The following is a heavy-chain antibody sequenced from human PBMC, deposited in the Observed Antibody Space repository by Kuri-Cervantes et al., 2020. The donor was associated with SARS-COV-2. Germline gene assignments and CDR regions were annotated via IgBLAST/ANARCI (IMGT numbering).Heavy chain of an antibody. CDR1: GFTFSSYS. V-gene: IGHV3-21*01. CDR2: ISSSSSYI. CDR3: ARALDGVVTRYYYYYGMDV. Sequence: LSLTCAASGFTFSSYSMNWVRQAPGKGLERVSSISSSSSYIYYADSVKGRFTISRDNAKNSLYLQMNSLRAEDTAVYYCARALDGVVTRYYYYYGMDVWGQGTTVTVSS. D-gene: IGHD3-3*01. J-gene: IGHJ6*02.